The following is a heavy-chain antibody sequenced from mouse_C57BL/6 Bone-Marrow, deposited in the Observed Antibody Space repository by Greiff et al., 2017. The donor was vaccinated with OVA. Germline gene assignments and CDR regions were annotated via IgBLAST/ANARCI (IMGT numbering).Heavy chain of an antibody. Sequence: EVMLVESGGDLVKPGGSLKLSCAASGFTFSSYGMSWVRQTPDKRLEWVATISSGGSYTYYPDSVKGRFTISRDNAKNTLYLQMSSLKSEDTAMYYCARPRGAYAMDYWGQGTSVTVSS. CDR3: ARPRGAYAMDY. J-gene: IGHJ4*01. V-gene: IGHV5-6*02. CDR1: GFTFSSYG. CDR2: ISSGGSYT.